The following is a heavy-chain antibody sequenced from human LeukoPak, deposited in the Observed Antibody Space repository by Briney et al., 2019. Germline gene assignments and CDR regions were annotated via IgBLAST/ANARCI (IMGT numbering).Heavy chain of an antibody. CDR2: IYYSGST. CDR1: GGSISSSSYY. J-gene: IGHJ4*02. D-gene: IGHD6-19*01. Sequence: SETLSLTCTVSGGSISSSSYYWSWIRQPPGKGLEWIGYIYYSGSTNYNPSLKSRVTISVDTSKNQFSLKLSSVTAADTAVYYCARVVAVAGKKYYFDYWGQGTLVTVSS. V-gene: IGHV4-61*01. CDR3: ARVVAVAGKKYYFDY.